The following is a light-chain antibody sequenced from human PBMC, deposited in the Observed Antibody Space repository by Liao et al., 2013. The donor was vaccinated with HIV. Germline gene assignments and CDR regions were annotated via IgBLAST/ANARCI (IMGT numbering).Light chain of an antibody. V-gene: IGLV3-21*01. Sequence: SYVLTQPPSVSVAPGKTARITCGGNNIESKSVHWYQQKPGQAPVLVILYDSDRPSGIPDRFSGSNSGNTATLTISGTQTVDEAEYYCQAWDGSTAGGVVFGGGTKLTVL. CDR2: YDS. CDR1: NIESKS. CDR3: QAWDGSTAGGVV. J-gene: IGLJ2*01.